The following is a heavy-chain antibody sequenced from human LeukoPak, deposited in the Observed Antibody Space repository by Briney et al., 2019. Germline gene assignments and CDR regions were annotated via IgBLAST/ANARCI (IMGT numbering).Heavy chain of an antibody. CDR1: GFTVSNTY. CDR2: MKGDGSEK. V-gene: IGHV3-7*01. D-gene: IGHD6-19*01. Sequence: GGSLRLSCAASGFTVSNTYMSWVRQAPGKGLEWVANMKGDGSEKHYVDSMKGRFTISRDNAKNSLYLQMNSLTAEDTAVYYCARQVQYRSGYFPPDPWGQGTLVTVSS. CDR3: ARQVQYRSGYFPPDP. J-gene: IGHJ5*02.